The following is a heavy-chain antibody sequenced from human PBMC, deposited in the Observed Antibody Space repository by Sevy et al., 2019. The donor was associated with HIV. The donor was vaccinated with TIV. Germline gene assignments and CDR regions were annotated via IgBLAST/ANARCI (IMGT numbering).Heavy chain of an antibody. CDR1: GFTCSDHY. D-gene: IGHD6-13*01. Sequence: GGSLRRSCAASGFTCSDHYMEWVRQAPGKGLEWVGRIRNKADSYTTEYAASVKGRFTISREDSKKSLYLLMNSLKTPETAVYYCATHAGIAAAGRVFDYWGQGTLVTVSS. CDR2: IRNKADSYTT. V-gene: IGHV3-72*01. J-gene: IGHJ4*02. CDR3: ATHAGIAAAGRVFDY.